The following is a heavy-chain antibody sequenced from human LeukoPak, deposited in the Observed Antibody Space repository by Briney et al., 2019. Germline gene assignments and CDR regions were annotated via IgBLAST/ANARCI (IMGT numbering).Heavy chain of an antibody. Sequence: SETLSLTCTVSGGSISSYYWSWIRQPPGKGLEWIGYIYYSGSTNYNPSLKSRVTISVDTSKNQFSLKLSSVTAADTAVYYCARERGCSSTSCYWAHDAFDIWGQGTMVTVSS. V-gene: IGHV4-59*01. CDR2: IYYSGST. CDR1: GGSISSYY. J-gene: IGHJ3*02. CDR3: ARERGCSSTSCYWAHDAFDI. D-gene: IGHD2-2*01.